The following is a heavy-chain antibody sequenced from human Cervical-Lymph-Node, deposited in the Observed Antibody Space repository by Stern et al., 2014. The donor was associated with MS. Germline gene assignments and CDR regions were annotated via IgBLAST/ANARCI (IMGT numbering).Heavy chain of an antibody. D-gene: IGHD4-23*01. CDR2: TYYSGSP. Sequence: QMQPQESGPGLVKPSQTLSLTCTVSGGSISSGGYYWSWIRQHPGKGLVWTGYTYYSGSPYYNPSLLSRVFSLVDTANTQFCLQLSSVTAADTAVYYCARDVSYGGNSNWFDPWGQGTLVTVSS. J-gene: IGHJ5*02. CDR3: ARDVSYGGNSNWFDP. V-gene: IGHV4-31*03. CDR1: GGSISSGGYY.